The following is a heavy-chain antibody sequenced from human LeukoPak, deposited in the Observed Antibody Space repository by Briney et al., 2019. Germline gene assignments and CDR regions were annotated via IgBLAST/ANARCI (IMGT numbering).Heavy chain of an antibody. CDR2: ISSSSSTI. Sequence: GGSLRLSCAASGFTFSSYSIDWVRQAPGKGLEWLSYISSSSSTIYYADSVKGRFTISRDNAKNSVYLQMNSLRAEDTAVYYCARVWSSGYTRDYWGQGTLVTVSS. CDR1: GFTFSSYS. V-gene: IGHV3-48*04. D-gene: IGHD3-22*01. CDR3: ARVWSSGYTRDY. J-gene: IGHJ4*02.